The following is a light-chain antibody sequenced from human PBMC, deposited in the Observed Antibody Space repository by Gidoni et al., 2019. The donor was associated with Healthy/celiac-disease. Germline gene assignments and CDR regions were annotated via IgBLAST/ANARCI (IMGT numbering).Light chain of an antibody. V-gene: IGKV1-NL1*01. CDR1: QGISNS. J-gene: IGKJ4*01. Sequence: DIQMTQSPSSLSASVGDRVTITCRASQGISNSLAWYQQKPGKAPKLLLYAASRLESGVPSRFSGSGSGTDYTLTISSLPPEDFATYYCQQYYSTPQLTFGGGTKVEIK. CDR3: QQYYSTPQLT. CDR2: AAS.